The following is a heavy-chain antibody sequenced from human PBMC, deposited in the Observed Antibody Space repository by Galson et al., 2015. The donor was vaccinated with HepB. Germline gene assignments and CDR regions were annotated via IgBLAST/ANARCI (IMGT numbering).Heavy chain of an antibody. J-gene: IGHJ4*02. CDR2: ISYDGSNK. Sequence: SLRLSCAASGFTFSSYAMHWVRQAPGKGLEWVAVISYDGSNKYYADSVKGRFTISRDNSKNTLYLQMNSLRAEDTAVYYCARDGEAAGTFEATFDYWGQGTLVTVSS. CDR3: ARDGEAAGTFEATFDY. CDR1: GFTFSSYA. D-gene: IGHD6-13*01. V-gene: IGHV3-30-3*01.